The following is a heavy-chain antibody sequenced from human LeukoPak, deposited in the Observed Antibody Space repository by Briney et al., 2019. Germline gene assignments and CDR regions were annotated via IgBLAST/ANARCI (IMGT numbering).Heavy chain of an antibody. D-gene: IGHD6-19*01. CDR1: GGSISSYY. J-gene: IGHJ4*02. Sequence: SETLSLTCTVSGGSISSYYWSWIRQPPGKGLEWIGYIYYSGSTNYNPSLKSRVTISVDTSKNQFSLKLSSVTAADTAVYYCARAGIAVAGTLDYWGQGTLVTVSS. CDR3: ARAGIAVAGTLDY. CDR2: IYYSGST. V-gene: IGHV4-59*01.